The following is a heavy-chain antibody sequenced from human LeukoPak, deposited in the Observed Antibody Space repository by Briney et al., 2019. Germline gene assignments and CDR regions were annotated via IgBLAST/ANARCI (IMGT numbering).Heavy chain of an antibody. CDR3: AREVEAARPYSTAINWFDP. V-gene: IGHV4-39*07. CDR2: IYYSGST. D-gene: IGHD6-6*01. CDR1: GGSISSSSYY. Sequence: TSETLSLTCTVSGGSISSSSYYWGWIRQPPGKGLEWIGSIYYSGSTYYNPSLKSRVTISVDTSKNQFSLKLSSVTAADTAVYYCAREVEAARPYSTAINWFDPWGQGTLVTVSS. J-gene: IGHJ5*02.